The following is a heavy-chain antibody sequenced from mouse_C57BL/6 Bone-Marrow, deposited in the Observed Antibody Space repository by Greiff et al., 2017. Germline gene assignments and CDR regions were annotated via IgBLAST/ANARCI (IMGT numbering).Heavy chain of an antibody. Sequence: EVQLVESGPGMVKPSQSLSLTCTVTGYSITSGYDWHWNRHFPGNKLEWMGYISYSGSTNYNPTLKSRISITHDTSKNHFYLKLNSVTTEDTATYCCARGDYGYDFDYWSQDTTLTVSS. J-gene: IGHJ2*01. CDR2: ISYSGST. D-gene: IGHD2-2*01. CDR1: GYSITSGYD. V-gene: IGHV3-1*01. CDR3: ARGDYGYDFDY.